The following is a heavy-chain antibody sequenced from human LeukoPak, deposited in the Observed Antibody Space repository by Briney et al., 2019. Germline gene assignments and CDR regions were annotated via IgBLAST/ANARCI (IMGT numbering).Heavy chain of an antibody. CDR2: INTSGST. CDR3: ARLTRLSTSPDRYYLDY. J-gene: IGHJ4*02. D-gene: IGHD6-6*01. V-gene: IGHV4-4*07. Sequence: SETLSLTCTVSGGSISSYYWRWIRQPAGKGLEWIGRINTSGSTNYNPSLKGRVTISIDTSKNQFSLKLSSVTAADSAVYYCARLTRLSTSPDRYYLDYWGQGTLVTVSS. CDR1: GGSISSYY.